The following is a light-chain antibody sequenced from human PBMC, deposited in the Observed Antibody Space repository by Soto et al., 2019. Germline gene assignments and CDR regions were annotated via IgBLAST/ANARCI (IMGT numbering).Light chain of an antibody. J-gene: IGLJ1*01. CDR1: SSDVGAYNY. Sequence: QSVLAQPASVSGSPGQSITISCTGTSSDVGAYNYVSWYQQHPGKAPKFLIYEVNNRPSGVSDRFSGSKSGNTASLTISALQAEDEADYYCASYTRGGNYVFGTGKKVTVL. V-gene: IGLV2-14*01. CDR2: EVN. CDR3: ASYTRGGNYV.